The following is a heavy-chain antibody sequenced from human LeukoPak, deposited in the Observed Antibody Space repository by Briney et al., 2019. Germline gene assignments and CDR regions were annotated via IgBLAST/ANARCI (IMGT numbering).Heavy chain of an antibody. V-gene: IGHV3-74*03. J-gene: IGHJ4*02. Sequence: GGSLRLSCAASGFTFSNYWMHWVRQAPGKGLVYVSRIDTGGSSTTYADSVKGRFTISRDNARNMLYLHMNSLRAEDTAVYYCAGTELLWFGENLDYWGQGTLVTVSS. CDR2: IDTGGSST. CDR1: GFTFSNYW. CDR3: AGTELLWFGENLDY. D-gene: IGHD3-10*01.